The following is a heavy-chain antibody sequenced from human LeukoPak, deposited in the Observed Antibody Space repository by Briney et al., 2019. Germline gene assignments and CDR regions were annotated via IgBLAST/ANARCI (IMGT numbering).Heavy chain of an antibody. J-gene: IGHJ4*02. CDR2: ISGHGGNS. D-gene: IGHD3-22*01. Sequence: GGSLRPSCAASGFTFSSYGMSWVRQAPGKGLEWVSSISGHGGNSYYADSVKGRFTISRDNSKNTLYLQMNSLRGEDTAVYYCAKGSYYDSSDYYREYYFDYWGQGTLVTVSS. CDR3: AKGSYYDSSDYYREYYFDY. CDR1: GFTFSSYG. V-gene: IGHV3-23*01.